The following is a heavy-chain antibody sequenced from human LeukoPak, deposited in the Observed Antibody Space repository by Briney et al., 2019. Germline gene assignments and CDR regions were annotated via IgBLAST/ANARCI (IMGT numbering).Heavy chain of an antibody. CDR1: GFTVSNNY. V-gene: IGHV3-66*01. CDR2: IESGGKT. J-gene: IGHJ6*02. D-gene: IGHD2-8*02. Sequence: AGGSLRLSCAVSGFTVSNNYMSWVRQAPGKGLEWVSIIESGGKTFYTDSVKGRFTVSRDTSKNTVYLQMTSLTLEDTAVYYCTRGPGSGLIMDVWGQGSTVTVSS. CDR3: TRGPGSGLIMDV.